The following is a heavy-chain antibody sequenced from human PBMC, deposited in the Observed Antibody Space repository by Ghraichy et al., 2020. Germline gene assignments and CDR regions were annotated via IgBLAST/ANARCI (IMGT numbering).Heavy chain of an antibody. D-gene: IGHD5-12*01. CDR3: ARAPLDKVTTIPYYYGLDV. CDR1: GSHFLGNT. J-gene: IGHJ6*02. V-gene: IGHV1-2*02. CDR2: INPNSGGT. Sequence: ASVKVSCKAAGSHFLGNTIQWVRQAPAPGLEWMAWINPNSGGTSYAQKFQGRVTMTRDTSISTAYLDLNRLRSDDTAVYYCARAPLDKVTTIPYYYGLDVWGQGTTVTVSS.